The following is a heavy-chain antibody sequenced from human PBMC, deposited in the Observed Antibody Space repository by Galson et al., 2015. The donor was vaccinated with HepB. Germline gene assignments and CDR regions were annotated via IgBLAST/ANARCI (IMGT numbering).Heavy chain of an antibody. CDR3: ARGRRVDIVVVPAAIVSGSDDFDY. CDR2: ISSGRDYI. D-gene: IGHD2-2*02. CDR1: GFTLSSYS. Sequence: SLRLSCAASGFTLSSYSMNWVRQAPGKGLEWVSSISSGRDYIYYADSVKGRFTISRDNAKNSLYLQMNSLRAEDTAVYYCARGRRVDIVVVPAAIVSGSDDFDYWGQGTLVTVSS. J-gene: IGHJ4*02. V-gene: IGHV3-21*01.